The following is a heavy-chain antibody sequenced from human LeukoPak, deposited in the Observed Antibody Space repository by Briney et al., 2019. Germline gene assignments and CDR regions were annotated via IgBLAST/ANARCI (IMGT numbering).Heavy chain of an antibody. V-gene: IGHV1-46*01. CDR2: INPSGGST. CDR1: GYTFTSYY. J-gene: IGHJ4*02. Sequence: VASVKVSCKASGYTFTSYYMHWVRQAPGQGLEWMGIINPSGGSTSYAQKFQGRVTMTRDTSTSTVYMELSSLRSEDTAVYYCARDGSGSGSYGSQPIDYWGQGTLVTVSS. CDR3: ARDGSGSGSYGSQPIDY. D-gene: IGHD3-10*01.